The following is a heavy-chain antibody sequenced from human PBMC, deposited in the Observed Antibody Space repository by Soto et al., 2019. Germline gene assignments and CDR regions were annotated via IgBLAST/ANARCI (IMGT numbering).Heavy chain of an antibody. CDR1: GYTFTKYN. CDR3: ARADRDYFGVAAFFDS. J-gene: IGHJ4*02. D-gene: IGHD2-21*01. Sequence: QVQLLQSGAEVREPGASVRVSCTTSGYTFTKYNIHWLRQAPGQSLEWMGWINAGNGNTRYSQRFQGRVTMSADTSASVAHMAMASLTTEDTGTYFCARADRDYFGVAAFFDSWGQGTLVLVSS. V-gene: IGHV1-3*01. CDR2: INAGNGNT.